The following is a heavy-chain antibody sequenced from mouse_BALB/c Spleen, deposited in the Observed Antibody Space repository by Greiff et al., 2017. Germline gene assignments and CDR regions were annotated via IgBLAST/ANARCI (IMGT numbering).Heavy chain of an antibody. J-gene: IGHJ4*01. V-gene: IGHV14-3*02. Sequence: EVQLQQSGAELVKPGASVKLSCTASGFNIKDTYMHWVKQRPEQGLEWIGRIDPANGNTKYDPKFQGKATITADTSSNTAYLQLSSLTSEDTAVYYCARDYYGYSYAMDYSGQGTSVTVSS. CDR3: ARDYYGYSYAMDY. CDR1: GFNIKDTY. CDR2: IDPANGNT. D-gene: IGHD1-2*01.